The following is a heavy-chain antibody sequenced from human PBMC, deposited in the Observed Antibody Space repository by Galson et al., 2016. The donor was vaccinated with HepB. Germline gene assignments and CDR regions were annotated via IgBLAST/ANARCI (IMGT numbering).Heavy chain of an antibody. CDR1: GFTFSSYA. D-gene: IGHD5-18*01. CDR2: ISGSGGST. V-gene: IGHV3-23*01. J-gene: IGHJ4*02. CDR3: AKAIQLWGFYYFDY. Sequence: SLRLSCAASGFTFSSYAMSWVRQAPGKGLEWVSAISGSGGSTYYADSVKGRFTISRDNSKNTLYLQMNSLRAEDTDVYYCAKAIQLWGFYYFDYWGQGTLLTASS.